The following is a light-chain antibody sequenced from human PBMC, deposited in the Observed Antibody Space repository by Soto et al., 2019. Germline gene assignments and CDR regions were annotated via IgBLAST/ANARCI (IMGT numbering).Light chain of an antibody. CDR1: QSLLHSNGYNY. J-gene: IGKJ3*01. CDR2: LGS. CDR3: MQALQTPWG. V-gene: IGKV2-28*01. Sequence: DIVMTQSPLSLPVTPGEPASISCRSSQSLLHSNGYNYLDWYLQKPGQSPRLLIYLGSNRASGVPDRFSGSGSGTDFTLKISRVEAEDVGVYYCMQALQTPWGFGPGTKVDIK.